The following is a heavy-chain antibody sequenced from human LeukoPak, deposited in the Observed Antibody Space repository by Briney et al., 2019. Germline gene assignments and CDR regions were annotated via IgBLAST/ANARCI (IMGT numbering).Heavy chain of an antibody. CDR1: GGSISSYY. CDR2: IYYSGST. J-gene: IGHJ4*02. Sequence: SETLSLTCTVSGGSISSYYWSWIRQPPGKGLEWIGYIYYSGSTNYNPSLKSRVTISVDTSKNQFSLKLSSVTAADTAVYYCARTPPLYDSSGYGPTLFDYWGQGTLVTVSS. V-gene: IGHV4-59*01. D-gene: IGHD3-22*01. CDR3: ARTPPLYDSSGYGPTLFDY.